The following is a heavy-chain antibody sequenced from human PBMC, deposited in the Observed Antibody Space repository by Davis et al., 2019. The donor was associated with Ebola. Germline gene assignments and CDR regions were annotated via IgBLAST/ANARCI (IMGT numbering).Heavy chain of an antibody. CDR1: GFTFTSYE. CDR2: ISSSGSTI. V-gene: IGHV3-48*03. CDR3: ARDPRYYDSSGYSYYYYGMDV. Sequence: GESLKISCAASGFTFTSYEMNWVRQAPGKGLEWVSYISSSGSTIYYADSVKGRFTISRDNAKNSLYLQMNSLRAEDTAVYYCARDPRYYDSSGYSYYYYGMDVWSQGSTVTVSS. D-gene: IGHD3-22*01. J-gene: IGHJ6*02.